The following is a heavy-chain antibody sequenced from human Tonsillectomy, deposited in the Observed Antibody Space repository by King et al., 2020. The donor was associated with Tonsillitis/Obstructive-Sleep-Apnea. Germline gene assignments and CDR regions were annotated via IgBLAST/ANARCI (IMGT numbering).Heavy chain of an antibody. D-gene: IGHD6-6*01. Sequence: VQLVESGGGLVQPGGSLRLSCAPSGFTFSSYAVSWVRQAPGKGLEWVSGISGSGGSTYYADPVKGRFTISRDNSKNTLYVQMNSLRAEDTAVYYCAKPPSSNSYYDYMAVWGKGATVTVSS. V-gene: IGHV3-23*04. CDR2: ISGSGGST. J-gene: IGHJ6*03. CDR3: AKPPSSNSYYDYMAV. CDR1: GFTFSSYA.